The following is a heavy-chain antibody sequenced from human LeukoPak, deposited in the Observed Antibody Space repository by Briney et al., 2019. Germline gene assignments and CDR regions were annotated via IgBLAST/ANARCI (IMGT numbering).Heavy chain of an antibody. CDR3: ARDNDLRPIVGATTFPNEFDY. J-gene: IGHJ4*02. D-gene: IGHD1-26*01. V-gene: IGHV1-2*06. Sequence: GASVKVSCKPSGYTFTGYYLHWVRQAPGQGLEWMGRINPSTGGTNYAQNFQGRVTMTRDASISTAYMELSRLTSDGTAVYYCARDNDLRPIVGATTFPNEFDYWGQGTLVTVSS. CDR2: INPSTGGT. CDR1: GYTFTGYY.